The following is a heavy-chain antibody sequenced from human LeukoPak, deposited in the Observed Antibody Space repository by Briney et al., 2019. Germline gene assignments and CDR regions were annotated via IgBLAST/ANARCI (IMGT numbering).Heavy chain of an antibody. J-gene: IGHJ3*02. CDR1: GYTFTSYY. Sequence: ASVKVSCKASGYTFTSYYMHWVRQAPGQGLEWMGIINPSGGSTSYAQKFQGRVTMTRDMSTSTVYMELSSLRSEDTAVYHCARTNSITIFGVVIPYPDDAFDIWGQGTMVTVSS. V-gene: IGHV1-46*01. D-gene: IGHD3-3*01. CDR2: INPSGGST. CDR3: ARTNSITIFGVVIPYPDDAFDI.